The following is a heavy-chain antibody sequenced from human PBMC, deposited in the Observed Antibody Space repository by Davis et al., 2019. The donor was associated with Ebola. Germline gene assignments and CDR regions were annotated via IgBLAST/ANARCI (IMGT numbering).Heavy chain of an antibody. V-gene: IGHV4-59*01. Sequence: SETLSLTCNVSGGSISFYYWNWIRQPPGKGLEWIGYIYHSGTTNYNPSLRGRVTISVDTSKNQFSLNLSSVTAADTAVYYCARSGILSAGRGHFDNWGQGTLVTVSS. CDR1: GGSISFYY. D-gene: IGHD6-13*01. J-gene: IGHJ4*02. CDR2: IYHSGTT. CDR3: ARSGILSAGRGHFDN.